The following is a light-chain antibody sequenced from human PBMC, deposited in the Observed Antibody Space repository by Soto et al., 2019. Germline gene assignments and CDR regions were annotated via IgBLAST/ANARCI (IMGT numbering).Light chain of an antibody. CDR2: DVS. CDR1: SSDVGGYNY. J-gene: IGLJ2*01. Sequence: QSALTQPRSVSGSTRQSVTISCTRTSSDVGGYNYVSWYQHHPGKAPKLMIYDVSKRPSGVPDRFSGSKSGNTASLTISGLQAEDEADYYCCSYAGSYTEVFGGGTKLTVL. V-gene: IGLV2-11*01. CDR3: CSYAGSYTEV.